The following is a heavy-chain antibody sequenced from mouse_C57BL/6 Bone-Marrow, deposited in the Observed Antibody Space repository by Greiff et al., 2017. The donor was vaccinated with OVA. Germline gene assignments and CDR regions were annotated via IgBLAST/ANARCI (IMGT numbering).Heavy chain of an antibody. J-gene: IGHJ1*03. CDR2: INPKNGGT. Sequence: EVKLQQSGPELVKPGASVKISCKASGYTFTDYYMNWVKQSHGKSLEWIGDINPKNGGTSYNQKFKGKATLTVDKSSSTAYMELRSLTSEDSAVYYCARDYYGSSWYFDVWGTGTTVTVSS. D-gene: IGHD1-1*01. CDR1: GYTFTDYY. CDR3: ARDYYGSSWYFDV. V-gene: IGHV1-26*01.